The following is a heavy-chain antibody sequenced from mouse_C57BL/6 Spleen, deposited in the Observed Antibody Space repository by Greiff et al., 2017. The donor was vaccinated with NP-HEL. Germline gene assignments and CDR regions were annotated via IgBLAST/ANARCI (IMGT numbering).Heavy chain of an antibody. Sequence: EVQLQQSGPELVKPGASVKISCKASGYTFTDYYMNWVKQSHGKSLEWIGDINPNNGGTSYNQKFKGKATLTVDKSSSTAYMELRSLTSEDSAVYYCARAYYDYDGVHAMDYWGQGTSVTVSS. CDR2: INPNNGGT. D-gene: IGHD2-4*01. V-gene: IGHV1-26*01. CDR1: GYTFTDYY. J-gene: IGHJ4*01. CDR3: ARAYYDYDGVHAMDY.